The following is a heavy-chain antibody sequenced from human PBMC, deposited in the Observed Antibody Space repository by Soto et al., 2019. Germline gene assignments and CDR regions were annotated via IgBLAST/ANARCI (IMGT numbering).Heavy chain of an antibody. CDR1: GGTFSSYA. D-gene: IGHD1-26*01. CDR2: IIPIFGTA. CDR3: ARLGPGAYSSFDY. Sequence: QVQLVQSGAEVKKPGSSLKVSCKASGGTFSSYAISWVRQAPGQGLEWMGGIIPIFGTADYAQKCQGRVTIAADESTSTAYLELSSLGSEDTAVYYCARLGPGAYSSFDYWGQGTLVTVSS. J-gene: IGHJ4*02. V-gene: IGHV1-69*12.